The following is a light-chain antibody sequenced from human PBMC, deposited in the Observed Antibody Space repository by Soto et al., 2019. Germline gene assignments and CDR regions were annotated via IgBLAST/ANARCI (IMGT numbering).Light chain of an antibody. Sequence: DIQMTQSPSTLSGSAGARVTITCRASQTISSWLAWYQQKPGKAPKLLIYKASTLKSGVPSRFSGSGSGTEFTLTISSLQPDDFATYYCQHYSSYSEAFGQGTKVDIK. CDR3: QHYSSYSEA. CDR1: QTISSW. J-gene: IGKJ1*01. CDR2: KAS. V-gene: IGKV1-5*03.